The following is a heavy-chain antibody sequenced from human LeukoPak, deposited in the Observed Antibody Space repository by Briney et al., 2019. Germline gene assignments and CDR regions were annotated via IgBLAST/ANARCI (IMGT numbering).Heavy chain of an antibody. D-gene: IGHD4-17*01. CDR1: GYTFTSYG. V-gene: IGHV1-18*01. Sequence: GASVKVSCKASGYTFTSYGISWVRQAPGQGLEWMGWISAYNGNTNYAQKLQGRVTMTTDTSTSTAYMELRSLRSDDTAVYYCARSPTVTTPYYYYYYYMDVWGKGTTVTVSS. CDR2: ISAYNGNT. J-gene: IGHJ6*03. CDR3: ARSPTVTTPYYYYYYYMDV.